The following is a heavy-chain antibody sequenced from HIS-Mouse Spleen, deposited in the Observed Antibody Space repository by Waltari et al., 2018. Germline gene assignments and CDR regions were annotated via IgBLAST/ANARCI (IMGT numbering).Heavy chain of an antibody. D-gene: IGHD3-10*01. CDR2: ISYDGSNK. J-gene: IGHJ4*02. Sequence: QVQLVESGGGVVQPGRSLRLSCAASGFTSSSYGMHWVRQAPGKGLEWVAVISYDGSNKYYADSVKGRFTISRDNSKNTLYLQMNSLRAEDTAVYYCAKDVGRPSSNDYWGQGTLVTVSS. V-gene: IGHV3-30*18. CDR1: GFTSSSYG. CDR3: AKDVGRPSSNDY.